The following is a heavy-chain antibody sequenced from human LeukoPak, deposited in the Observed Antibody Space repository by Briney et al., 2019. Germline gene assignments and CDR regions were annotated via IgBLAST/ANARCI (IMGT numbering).Heavy chain of an antibody. Sequence: PSETLSLTCTVSGDSNTDYYWSWLRQPPGKGLEWIGYIYYRGGTNYNPSLESRVTISGDRSKNDFSLRLTSASAADTAVYYCARGRLTVAPGVYYFENWGQGTLVTVSS. V-gene: IGHV4-59*08. J-gene: IGHJ4*02. CDR1: GDSNTDYY. CDR3: ARGRLTVAPGVYYFEN. D-gene: IGHD6-19*01. CDR2: IYYRGGT.